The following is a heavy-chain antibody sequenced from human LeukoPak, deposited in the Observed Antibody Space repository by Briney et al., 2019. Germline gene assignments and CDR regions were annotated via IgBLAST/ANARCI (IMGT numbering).Heavy chain of an antibody. CDR1: GGSFSSHY. CDR2: INPRGST. CDR3: ARGLRRGSAWSWGPKEKSYQYMDV. V-gene: IGHV4-34*01. D-gene: IGHD6-19*01. Sequence: SETLSLTCGVSGGSFSSHYWTWIRQPPGKGLEWIGEINPRGSTNYNPSLETRVTVSADTSRNQLSLSLTSVTAADSVVYFCARGLRRGSAWSWGPKEKSYQYMDVWGTGTTVIVSS. J-gene: IGHJ6*04.